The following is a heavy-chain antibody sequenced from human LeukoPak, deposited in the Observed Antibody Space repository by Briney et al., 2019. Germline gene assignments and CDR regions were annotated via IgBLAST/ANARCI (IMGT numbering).Heavy chain of an antibody. V-gene: IGHV4-31*03. CDR3: ARVKFYSWIDY. Sequence: SQTLSLTCTASGGSISRGGYYWSWIRQHPGKGLEWIGYSNYSGSTYYNPSLKSRVTISVDTSKNRFSLKLSSVTAADTAVYYCARVKFYSWIDYWGQGTLVTVSS. CDR2: SNYSGST. CDR1: GGSISRGGYY. D-gene: IGHD4-11*01. J-gene: IGHJ4*02.